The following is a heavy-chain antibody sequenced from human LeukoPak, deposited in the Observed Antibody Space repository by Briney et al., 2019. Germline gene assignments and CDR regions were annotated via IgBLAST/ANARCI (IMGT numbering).Heavy chain of an antibody. Sequence: SQTLSLTCAISGDSVSNNNVAWNWIRQSPPRGLEWLGRTYYKSKWSNDYAEFVKGRITINPDTAKNHFSLQLSSVTPEDTAVYYCARYNWNDVRWFGPWGQGTLVTVSS. J-gene: IGHJ5*02. CDR3: ARYNWNDVRWFGP. CDR2: TYYKSKWSN. CDR1: GDSVSNNNVA. V-gene: IGHV6-1*01. D-gene: IGHD1-1*01.